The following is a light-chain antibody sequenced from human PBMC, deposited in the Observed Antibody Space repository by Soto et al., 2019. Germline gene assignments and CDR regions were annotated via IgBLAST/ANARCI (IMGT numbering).Light chain of an antibody. CDR1: QSISSW. CDR3: QQYDSYPLT. J-gene: IGKJ4*01. Sequence: DIQMTQSPSTLSASLGDRVTITCRASQSISSWLAWYQQKPGKAPNLLIYKASSLESGVPSRFSGSGSGTEFTLTVSSLQPYDFATYYCQQYDSYPLTFGGGTKVEIK. CDR2: KAS. V-gene: IGKV1-5*03.